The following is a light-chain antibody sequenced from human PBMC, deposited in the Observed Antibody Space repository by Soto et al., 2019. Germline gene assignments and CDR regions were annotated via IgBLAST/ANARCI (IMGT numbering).Light chain of an antibody. Sequence: EIVMTQSPVTLSVSPGERTTLSCRASQSVSSNLAWYQQRPGQAPRLLIYDASTRATGIPSRFSGSGSGTEFTLTISSLQSEDFAVYYCQQYNDRPPITFGQGTRLEIK. V-gene: IGKV3-15*01. CDR2: DAS. CDR3: QQYNDRPPIT. CDR1: QSVSSN. J-gene: IGKJ5*01.